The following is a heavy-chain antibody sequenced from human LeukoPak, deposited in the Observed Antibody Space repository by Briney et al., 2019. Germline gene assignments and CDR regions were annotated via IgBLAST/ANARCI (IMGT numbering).Heavy chain of an antibody. CDR1: RYTFTSNG. J-gene: IGHJ4*02. CDR2: MNPNSGNT. CDR3: ARGDGQLVPDY. V-gene: IGHV1-8*01. D-gene: IGHD6-13*01. Sequence: GASVKVSCKASRYTFTSNGINWVRQPTGQLLEWMGWMNPNSGNTGYAQKFQGRVTMTRNTSISTAYMELSSLRSEDTAVYYCARGDGQLVPDYWGQGTLVTVSS.